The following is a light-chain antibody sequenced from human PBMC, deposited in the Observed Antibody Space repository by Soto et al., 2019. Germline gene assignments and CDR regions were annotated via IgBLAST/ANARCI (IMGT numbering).Light chain of an antibody. V-gene: IGKV3-20*01. CDR3: QQCINVPFT. CDR2: GAS. CDR1: QTVNSDF. Sequence: EIVLTQSPGTLSLSPGESATLSCRASQTVNSDFLAWYQQKPGQAPRLLIFGASSRVPGIPERFSGRGSGTDYPLSICRLEPEDFAVYFCQQCINVPFTFGPGTHLEIK. J-gene: IGKJ2*01.